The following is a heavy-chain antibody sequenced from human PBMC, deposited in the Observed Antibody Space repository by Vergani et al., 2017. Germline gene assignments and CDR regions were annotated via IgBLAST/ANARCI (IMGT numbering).Heavy chain of an antibody. D-gene: IGHD3-3*01. CDR2: IYPGDSDT. V-gene: IGHV5-51*03. CDR1: GYSFTSYW. J-gene: IGHJ4*02. CDR3: ARLHLRERTYYDFWSGYFFDY. Sequence: EVQLVPSGAEVKKPGESLKISCKGSGYSFTSYWIGWVRQMPGKGLEWMGIIYPGDSDTRYSPSFQGQVTISADKSISTAYLQWSSLKASDPAMYYCARLHLRERTYYDFWSGYFFDYWGQGTLVTVSS.